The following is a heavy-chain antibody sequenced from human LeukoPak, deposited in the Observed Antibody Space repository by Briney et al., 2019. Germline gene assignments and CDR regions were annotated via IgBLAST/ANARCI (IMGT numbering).Heavy chain of an antibody. CDR3: ARDPGQVVPAASLTHYFDS. J-gene: IGHJ4*02. Sequence: ASVKVSCKASGYTFTNYGISWVRQAPGQGLEWMGWSSPYNGNTNYAPKFQGRVTMTTDPSTNTAYMELRSLRSDDTAVYFCARDPGQVVPAASLTHYFDSWGQGTLVAVSS. V-gene: IGHV1-18*01. D-gene: IGHD2-2*01. CDR2: SSPYNGNT. CDR1: GYTFTNYG.